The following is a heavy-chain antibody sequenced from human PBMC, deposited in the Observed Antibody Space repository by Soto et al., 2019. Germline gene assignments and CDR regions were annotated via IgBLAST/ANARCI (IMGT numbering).Heavy chain of an antibody. CDR2: IIPFFGTT. CDR1: GGTFSSYA. J-gene: IGHJ5*02. CDR3: AISYFGFWRGNYTGREYNGFDT. Sequence: QVQLVQSGAEMKKPGSSVKVSCKASGGTFSSYAISWVRQAPGQGLEWMGVIIPFFGTTNYAQKFQGRATLTAEDSTSTAYTELSSLRSEDTAAYYCAISYFGFWRGNYTGREYNGFDTWGQGTLVTVSS. V-gene: IGHV1-69*12. D-gene: IGHD3-3*01.